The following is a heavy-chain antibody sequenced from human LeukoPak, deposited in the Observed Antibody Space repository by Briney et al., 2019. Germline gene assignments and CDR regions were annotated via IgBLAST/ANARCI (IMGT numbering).Heavy chain of an antibody. CDR3: ARGVVDWFDP. Sequence: SETLSLTCAVSGGCLSGYYWSWIRQPPGKGLEWIGEINHSGSTNYNPSLKSRVTISVDTSKNQFSLKLSSVTAADTAVYYCARGVVDWFDPWGQGTLVTVSS. D-gene: IGHD2-15*01. CDR2: INHSGST. CDR1: GGCLSGYY. V-gene: IGHV4-34*01. J-gene: IGHJ5*02.